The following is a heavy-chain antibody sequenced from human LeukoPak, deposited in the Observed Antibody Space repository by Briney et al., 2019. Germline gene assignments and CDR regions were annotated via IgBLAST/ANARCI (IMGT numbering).Heavy chain of an antibody. CDR1: GYTFTSYD. CDR2: MNPNSGNT. J-gene: IGHJ5*02. D-gene: IGHD3-16*01. Sequence: ASVKVSCKASGYTFTSYDINWVRQATGQGLEWMGWMNPNSGNTGYAQKFQGRVTITRNTSISTAYMELSSLRSEDTAVYYCARDLRDQKSRWFDPWGQGTLVTVSS. CDR3: ARDLRDQKSRWFDP. V-gene: IGHV1-8*03.